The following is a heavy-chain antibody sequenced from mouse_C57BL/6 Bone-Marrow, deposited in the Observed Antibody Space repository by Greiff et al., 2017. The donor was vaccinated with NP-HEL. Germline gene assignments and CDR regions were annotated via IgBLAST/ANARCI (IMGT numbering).Heavy chain of an antibody. D-gene: IGHD1-1*01. CDR3: LFTTVVGPYWYFDV. CDR1: GFTFSNYW. CDR2: IRLKSDNYAT. Sequence: EVKLVESGGGLVQPGGSMKLSCVASGFTFSNYWMNWVRQSPEKGLEWVAQIRLKSDNYATHYAESVKGRFTISRDDSKSSVYLQMNNLRADDTGIYYCLFTTVVGPYWYFDVWGTGTTVTVSS. J-gene: IGHJ1*03. V-gene: IGHV6-3*01.